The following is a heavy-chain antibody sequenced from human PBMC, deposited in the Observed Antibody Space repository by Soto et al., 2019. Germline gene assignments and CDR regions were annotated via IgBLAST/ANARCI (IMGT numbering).Heavy chain of an antibody. CDR2: IYWDDDK. CDR3: AHASYGYVLFNN. D-gene: IGHD5-18*01. V-gene: IGHV2-5*02. J-gene: IGHJ4*02. CDR1: GFSLSTSGVG. Sequence: QITLKESGPPLVKPTQTLTLTCTFSGFSLSTSGVGVGWIRQPPGKALEWLALIYWDDDKRYSPSLKSRLTITKDTSKNQVVLTMTNMDPVDTATYYCAHASYGYVLFNNWGQGTLVTVSS.